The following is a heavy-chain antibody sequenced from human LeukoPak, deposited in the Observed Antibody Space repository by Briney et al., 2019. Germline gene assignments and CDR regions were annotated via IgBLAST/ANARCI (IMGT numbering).Heavy chain of an antibody. J-gene: IGHJ3*02. V-gene: IGHV4-39*01. CDR2: IYYSGST. Sequence: PSETLSLTCTVSGGSISSSSYYWGWIRQPPGKGLEWIGSIYYSGSTYYNPSLKSRVTISVDTSKNQFSLKLSSVTAADTAVYYCARRPGSFDIWGQGTMVTVSS. D-gene: IGHD7-27*01. CDR1: GGSISSSSYY. CDR3: ARRPGSFDI.